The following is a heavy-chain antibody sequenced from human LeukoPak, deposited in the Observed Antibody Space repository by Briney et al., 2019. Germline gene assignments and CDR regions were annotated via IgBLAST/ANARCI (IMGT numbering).Heavy chain of an antibody. D-gene: IGHD3-10*01. V-gene: IGHV1-8*01. Sequence: ASVKVSCKASGYTFASDDINWVRQAIGQGLEWMGWINPNSGYTGYAQKFQGRVTMTANPSISTVYLELSSLRSEDTAVYYCAKAPNYYGSGSPYQMDVWGKGTMVTVSS. CDR3: AKAPNYYGSGSPYQMDV. CDR1: GYTFASDD. J-gene: IGHJ6*04. CDR2: INPNSGYT.